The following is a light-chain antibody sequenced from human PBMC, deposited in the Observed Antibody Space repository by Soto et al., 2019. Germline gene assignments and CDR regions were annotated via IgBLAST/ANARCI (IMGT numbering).Light chain of an antibody. V-gene: IGLV2-14*01. J-gene: IGLJ3*02. CDR2: DVS. CDR3: SSYTSSSTVV. CDR1: SRDVGSYNY. Sequence: QSALTQPASVSGSPGQSITISCTGTSRDVGSYNYVSWYQQRPGKAPRLMIYDVSDRPSGISIRFSGSKSGNTASLTISGLQAEDEAAYFCSSYTSSSTVVFGGGTKLPVL.